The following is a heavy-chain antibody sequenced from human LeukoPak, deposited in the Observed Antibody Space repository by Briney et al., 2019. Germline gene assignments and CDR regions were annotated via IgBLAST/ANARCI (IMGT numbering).Heavy chain of an antibody. Sequence: ASVKVSCKASGYTFTSYGISWVRQAPGQGLEWMGWISAYNGNTNYAQKLQGRVTMTTDTSTSTAYMELRSLRSDDTAVYYCAKEANHCSSRHYDYWGQGTPVTVYS. CDR3: AKEANHCSSRHYDY. D-gene: IGHD2-2*01. V-gene: IGHV1-18*01. J-gene: IGHJ4*02. CDR1: GYTFTSYG. CDR2: ISAYNGNT.